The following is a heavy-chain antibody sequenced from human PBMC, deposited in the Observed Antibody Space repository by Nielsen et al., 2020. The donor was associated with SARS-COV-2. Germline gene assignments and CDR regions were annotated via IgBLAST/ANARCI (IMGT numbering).Heavy chain of an antibody. V-gene: IGHV4-34*01. D-gene: IGHD5-18*01. CDR1: GGSFSGYY. Sequence: SETLSLTCAVYGGSFSGYYWSWIRQPPGKGLEWIGEINHSGSTNYNPSLKSRVTISVDTSKNQFSLKLSSVTAAATAVYYCARAALDTAMVTRWGQGTLVTVSS. CDR2: INHSGST. J-gene: IGHJ4*02. CDR3: ARAALDTAMVTR.